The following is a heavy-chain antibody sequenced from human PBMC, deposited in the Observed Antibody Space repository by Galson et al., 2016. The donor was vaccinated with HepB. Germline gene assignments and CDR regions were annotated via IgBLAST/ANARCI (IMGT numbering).Heavy chain of an antibody. J-gene: IGHJ4*02. V-gene: IGHV3-23*01. D-gene: IGHD1-1*01. CDR2: IGGSDGYT. CDR3: AKESGLWNVKTDFDY. Sequence: SLRLSCAASGFTLAGNGMTWARQAPGKGLEWVSDIGGSDGYTYYADSVKGRFTISRDNSKNTLYLQMSSLRADDTAVYYCAKESGLWNVKTDFDYWGQGTVVTVSS. CDR1: GFTLAGNG.